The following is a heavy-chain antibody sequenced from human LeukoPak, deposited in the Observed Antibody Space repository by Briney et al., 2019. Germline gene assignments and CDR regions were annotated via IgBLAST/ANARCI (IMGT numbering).Heavy chain of an antibody. J-gene: IGHJ4*02. V-gene: IGHV1-18*01. CDR1: GYTFTSYG. Sequence: ASVKVSCTASGYTFTSYGISWVRQAPGQGLEWMGWISAYNGDTNYAQKLQGRVTMTTDTSTSTAYMELGSLRSDDTAVYYCARVGGFDSSGYYYSNDYWGQGTLVTVSS. D-gene: IGHD3-22*01. CDR3: ARVGGFDSSGYYYSNDY. CDR2: ISAYNGDT.